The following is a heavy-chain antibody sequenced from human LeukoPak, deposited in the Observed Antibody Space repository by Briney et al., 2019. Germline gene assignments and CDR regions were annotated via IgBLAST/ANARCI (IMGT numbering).Heavy chain of an antibody. D-gene: IGHD2-2*01. J-gene: IGHJ6*03. CDR2: IYYSGST. V-gene: IGHV4-39*01. CDR3: ASPPPIVVVPAADYYYYMDV. CDR1: GGSISSSSYY. Sequence: PSETLSLTCTVSGGSISSSSYYWGWIRQPPGKGLECIGSIYYSGSTYYNPSLKSGATISADTSKNQFSLKLSSVTAADTAVYYCASPPPIVVVPAADYYYYMDVWGKGTTVTVSS.